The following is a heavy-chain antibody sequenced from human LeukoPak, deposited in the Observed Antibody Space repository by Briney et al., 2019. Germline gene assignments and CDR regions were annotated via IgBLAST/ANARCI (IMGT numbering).Heavy chain of an antibody. D-gene: IGHD2-8*01. V-gene: IGHV4-61*02. CDR3: ARDSPPAYCTSGSCYFDS. CDR1: GGSISSKSYY. J-gene: IGHJ4*02. Sequence: SQTLSLTCTVSGGSISSKSYYWSWIRQPAGKGLEWIGRIYTSGSTDYNPSLKSRVTISRDTSKNEFSLILSSLTAADTAVYYCARDSPPAYCTSGSCYFDSWGQGTLVTVSS. CDR2: IYTSGST.